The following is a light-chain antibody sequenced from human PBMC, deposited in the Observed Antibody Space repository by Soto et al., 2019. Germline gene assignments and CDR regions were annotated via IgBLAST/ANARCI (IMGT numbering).Light chain of an antibody. J-gene: IGKJ1*01. CDR3: QHSWT. CDR2: GAS. CDR1: QSVSNNY. V-gene: IGKV3-20*01. Sequence: EIVLTQSPGTLSLSPGERAALSCRASQSVSNNYLAWYQQKPGQAPRLLIYGASSRATGIPDRFSVSGSGTDFTLTISRLEPEDFAVYYCQHSWTFGQGTKVEIK.